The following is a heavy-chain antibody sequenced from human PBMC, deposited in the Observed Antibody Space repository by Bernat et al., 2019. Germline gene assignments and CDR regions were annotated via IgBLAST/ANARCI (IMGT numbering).Heavy chain of an antibody. D-gene: IGHD6-19*01. V-gene: IGHV4-59*01. Sequence: QVQLQESGPGLVKPSETLSLTCTVSGGSISSYYWSWIRQPPGKGLEWSGYIYYSGSTNYNPSLKRRVTISVDTSKNQFSLKLSSVTAADTAVYYCASLRASGYSSGWYVFQHWGQGTLVTVSS. CDR2: IYYSGST. J-gene: IGHJ1*01. CDR3: ASLRASGYSSGWYVFQH. CDR1: GGSISSYY.